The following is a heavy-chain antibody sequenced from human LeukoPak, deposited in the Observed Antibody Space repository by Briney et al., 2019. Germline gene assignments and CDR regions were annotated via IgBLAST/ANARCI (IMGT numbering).Heavy chain of an antibody. V-gene: IGHV4-39*01. Sequence: SETLSLTCTVSGGSINTANYYWGWLRQPPGKGLEWIGSIYYSETTYDNPSLKSRVTISIETSKNQFSLRLSSVTASDTAVYYCARQRADYYYYYVDVWGEGTTVAVS. J-gene: IGHJ6*03. CDR2: IYYSETT. CDR1: GGSINTANYY. CDR3: ARQRADYYYYYVDV.